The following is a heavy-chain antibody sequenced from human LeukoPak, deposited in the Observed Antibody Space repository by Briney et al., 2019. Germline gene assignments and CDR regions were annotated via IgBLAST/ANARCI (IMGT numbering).Heavy chain of an antibody. V-gene: IGHV3-33*01. D-gene: IGHD5-12*01. CDR1: GFTFSSYG. CDR2: IWYDGSNK. Sequence: PGGSLRLSCAASGFTFSSYGMHWVRQAPGKGLERVAVIWYDGSNKYYADSVKGRFTISRDNSKNTLYLQMNSLRAEDTAVYYCARESVDSGSFDYWGQGTLVTVPS. CDR3: ARESVDSGSFDY. J-gene: IGHJ4*02.